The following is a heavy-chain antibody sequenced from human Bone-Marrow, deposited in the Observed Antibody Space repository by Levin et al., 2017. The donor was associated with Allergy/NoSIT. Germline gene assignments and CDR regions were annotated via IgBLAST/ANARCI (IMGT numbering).Heavy chain of an antibody. Sequence: ASVKVSCAASGFTFSSYAMSWVRQAPGEGLEWVSSISGSGGSTYYADSVKGRFTISRDNSKNTLYLQMNSLRAEDTAKYYCAKGMVRGVVITAVDIWGQGTMVTVSS. J-gene: IGHJ3*02. CDR1: GFTFSSYA. CDR2: ISGSGGST. D-gene: IGHD3-10*01. V-gene: IGHV3-23*01. CDR3: AKGMVRGVVITAVDI.